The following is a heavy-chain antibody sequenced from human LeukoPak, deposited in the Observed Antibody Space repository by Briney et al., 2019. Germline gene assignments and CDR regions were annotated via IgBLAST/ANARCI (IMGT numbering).Heavy chain of an antibody. CDR2: ISAYNGNT. J-gene: IGHJ4*02. CDR3: ARGKYYYDSSGYYDPNFDY. D-gene: IGHD3-22*01. CDR1: GYTFTSYG. Sequence: ASVKVSCKASGYTFTSYGISWVRQAPGQGLEWMGWISAYNGNTNYAQKLQGRVTMTTDTSTSTAYMELRSLRSDNTAVYYCARGKYYYDSSGYYDPNFDYWGQGTLVTVSS. V-gene: IGHV1-18*01.